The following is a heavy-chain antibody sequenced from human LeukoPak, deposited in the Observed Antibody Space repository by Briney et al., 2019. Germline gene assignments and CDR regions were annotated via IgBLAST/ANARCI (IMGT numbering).Heavy chain of an antibody. CDR3: ARIYGDYDY. J-gene: IGHJ4*02. D-gene: IGHD4-17*01. CDR2: MNPNSGNT. V-gene: IGHV1-8*02. Sequence: ASVKVSCKASGYTFTGYYMHWVRQAPGQGLEWMGWMNPNSGNTGYAQKFQGRVTMTRNTSISTAYMELSSLRSEDTAVYYCARIYGDYDYWGQGTLVTVSS. CDR1: GYTFTGYY.